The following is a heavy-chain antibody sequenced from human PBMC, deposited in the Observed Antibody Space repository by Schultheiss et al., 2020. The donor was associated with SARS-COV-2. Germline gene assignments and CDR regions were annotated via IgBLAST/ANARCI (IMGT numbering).Heavy chain of an antibody. Sequence: SQTLSLTCTVSGGSISSYYWSWIRQPPGKGLEWIGYIYYSGSTNYNPSLKSRVTISVDTSKNQFSLNLSSVTAADTAVYYCARAHERYSSCLYYFDYWGQGTLVTVSS. CDR3: ARAHERYSSCLYYFDY. CDR1: GGSISSYY. CDR2: IYYSGST. V-gene: IGHV4-59*01. J-gene: IGHJ4*02. D-gene: IGHD6-19*01.